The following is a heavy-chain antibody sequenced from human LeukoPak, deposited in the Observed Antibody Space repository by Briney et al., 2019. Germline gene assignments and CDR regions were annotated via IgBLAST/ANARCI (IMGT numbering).Heavy chain of an antibody. D-gene: IGHD3-9*01. CDR1: GGSISGYY. Sequence: SETLSLTCTVSGGSISGYYWSWIRQPPGKGLERIGYIYSSGSTNYNPSLKSRVTISVDTSKNQFSLKLSSVTAADTAVYYCARLSKVGDLLTGYSTYYMDVWGKGTTVIVSS. CDR3: ARLSKVGDLLTGYSTYYMDV. CDR2: IYSSGST. V-gene: IGHV4-4*09. J-gene: IGHJ6*03.